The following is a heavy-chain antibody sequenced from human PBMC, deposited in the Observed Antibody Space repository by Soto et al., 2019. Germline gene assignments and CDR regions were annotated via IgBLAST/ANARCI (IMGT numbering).Heavy chain of an antibody. CDR3: ARGDYLWPSWFDP. CDR2: INAGNGNT. J-gene: IGHJ5*02. Sequence: GAAVKVSCKASLYTFTSYAMHWVRQAPGRRLEGMGWINAGNGNTKYSQKFQGRVTITRDTSASTAYMELRSLRSEDTGVYYCARGDYLWPSWFDPRGPGPLVTVSS. D-gene: IGHD4-17*01. CDR1: LYTFTSYA. V-gene: IGHV1-3*01.